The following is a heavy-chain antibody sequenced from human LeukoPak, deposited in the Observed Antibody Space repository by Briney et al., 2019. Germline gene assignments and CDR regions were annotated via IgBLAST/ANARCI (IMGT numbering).Heavy chain of an antibody. CDR1: GFTFTNAW. CDR2: ISYSGST. CDR3: ARDGLWIQNTFDI. J-gene: IGHJ3*02. D-gene: IGHD5-18*01. Sequence: PGESLRLSCVVSGFTFTNAWMSWVRQIPGKGLEWIGSISYSGSTYYNLSLKSRVTISVDTSKNQFSLKLNSVTAADTAVYFCARDGLWIQNTFDIWGQGTMVTVSS. V-gene: IGHV4-59*12.